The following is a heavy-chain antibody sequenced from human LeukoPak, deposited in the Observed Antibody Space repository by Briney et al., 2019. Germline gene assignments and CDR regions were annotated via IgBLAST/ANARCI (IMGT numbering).Heavy chain of an antibody. CDR2: INHSGST. Sequence: SETLSLTCTVSGGSISSGDYYWSWIRQPPGKGLEWIGEINHSGSTNYNPSLKSRVTISVDTSKNQFSLKLSSVTAADTAVYYCARGPRKHSRRSVLDYWGQGTLVTVSS. CDR3: ARGPRKHSRRSVLDY. V-gene: IGHV4-39*07. J-gene: IGHJ4*02. CDR1: GGSISSGDYY.